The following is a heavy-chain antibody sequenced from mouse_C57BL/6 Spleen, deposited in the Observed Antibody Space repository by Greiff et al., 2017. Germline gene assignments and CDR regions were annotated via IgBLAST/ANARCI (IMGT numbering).Heavy chain of an antibody. CDR2: IYPGDGDT. D-gene: IGHD1-1*01. V-gene: IGHV1-80*01. Sequence: QVHVKQSGAELVKPGASVKISCKASGYAFSSYWMNWVKQRPGKGLEWIGQIYPGDGDTNYNGKFKGKATLTADKSSSTAYMQLSSLTSEDSAVYFCARSGYGSSPFDYWGQGTTLTVSS. CDR1: GYAFSSYW. J-gene: IGHJ2*01. CDR3: ARSGYGSSPFDY.